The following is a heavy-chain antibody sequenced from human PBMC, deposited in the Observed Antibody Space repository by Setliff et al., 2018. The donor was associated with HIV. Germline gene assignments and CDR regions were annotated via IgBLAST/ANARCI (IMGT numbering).Heavy chain of an antibody. D-gene: IGHD2-8*01. CDR2: INPSGGST. V-gene: IGHV1-46*01. CDR3: ATKVYCTNGVCLDAFDI. Sequence: ASVKVSCKASGYSLTNYYMHWVRQAPGQGLEWMGIINPSGGSTSYAQKFQGRVTMTRDTSISTAYMELSRLRSDDTTVYYCATKVYCTNGVCLDAFDIWGQGTMVTVSS. J-gene: IGHJ3*02. CDR1: GYSLTNYY.